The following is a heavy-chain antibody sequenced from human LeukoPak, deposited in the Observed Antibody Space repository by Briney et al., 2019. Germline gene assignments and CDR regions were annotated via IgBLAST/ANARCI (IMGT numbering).Heavy chain of an antibody. CDR3: ARSAAGTDFDY. J-gene: IGHJ4*02. CDR1: GFTFSSYG. Sequence: GGSLRLSCAASGFTFSSYGMHWVRQAPGKGLEWVSVIYSGGSTYYADSVKGRFTISRDNSKNTLYLQMNSLRAEDTAVYYCARSAAGTDFDYWGQGTLVTVSS. V-gene: IGHV3-NL1*01. D-gene: IGHD6-13*01. CDR2: IYSGGST.